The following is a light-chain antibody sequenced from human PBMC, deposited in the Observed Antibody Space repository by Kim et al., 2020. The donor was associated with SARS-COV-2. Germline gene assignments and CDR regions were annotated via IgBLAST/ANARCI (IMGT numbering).Light chain of an antibody. CDR2: VEGSGSY. J-gene: IGLJ3*02. CDR3: EAWDSNIQV. V-gene: IGLV4-60*03. CDR1: SGHSNYF. Sequence: QPVLTQSSSASASLGSSVKLTCTLSSGHSNYFIAWHQQQPGKAPRFLMKVEGSGSYNKGGGVPDRCSGSRSGADRYRIISSLHSEDEADYYCEAWDSNIQVFGGGTQLTVL.